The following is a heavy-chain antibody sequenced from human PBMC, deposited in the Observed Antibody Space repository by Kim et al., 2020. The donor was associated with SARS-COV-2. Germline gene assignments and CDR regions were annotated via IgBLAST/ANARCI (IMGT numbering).Heavy chain of an antibody. D-gene: IGHD5-12*01. CDR2: TI. Sequence: TINYSGSVNGRFTISRDNAKNSLYLQMNSLRDEDTAVYYCARGRRDGYNDFWGQGTLVTVSS. V-gene: IGHV3-48*02. CDR3: ARGRRDGYNDF. J-gene: IGHJ4*02.